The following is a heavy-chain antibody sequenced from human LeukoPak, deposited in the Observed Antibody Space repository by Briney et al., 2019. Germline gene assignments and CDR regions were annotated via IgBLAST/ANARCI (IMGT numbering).Heavy chain of an antibody. V-gene: IGHV4-39*01. CDR1: GDSISSYY. Sequence: SETLSLTCTVSGDSISSYYWGWIRQPPGKGLEWIGSIYYSGSTYYNPSLKSRVTISVDTSKNQFSLKLSSVTAADTAVYYCARRLSYGDYDGPFDYWGQGTLVTVSS. CDR2: IYYSGST. D-gene: IGHD4-17*01. J-gene: IGHJ4*02. CDR3: ARRLSYGDYDGPFDY.